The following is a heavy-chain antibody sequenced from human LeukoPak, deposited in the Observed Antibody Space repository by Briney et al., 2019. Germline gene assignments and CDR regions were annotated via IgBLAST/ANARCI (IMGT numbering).Heavy chain of an antibody. CDR3: ARDQGYCTDGVCYRNWFDP. CDR2: ISAYSGKP. Sequence: ASVKVSCKASGYTFSSYGITWVRQAPGQGLEWMGWISAYSGKPNYAQNLQGRVTMTTDTSTSTAYMELRSLRSDDTAVYYCARDQGYCTDGVCYRNWFDPWGQGTLVTVSS. D-gene: IGHD2-8*01. V-gene: IGHV1-18*01. CDR1: GYTFSSYG. J-gene: IGHJ5*02.